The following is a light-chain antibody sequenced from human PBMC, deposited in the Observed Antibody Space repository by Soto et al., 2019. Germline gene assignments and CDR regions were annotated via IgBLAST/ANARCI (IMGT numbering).Light chain of an antibody. Sequence: VLTQSPGTLSLSPGERATLSCRASQSVSSNYFAWYRQKPGQAPRLLIYGISRRATGIPDRFSGSGSGTDFTLTISRLESEDFAVYYCEQYGSSPRTFGQGTKVDIK. CDR3: EQYGSSPRT. J-gene: IGKJ1*01. V-gene: IGKV3-20*01. CDR2: GIS. CDR1: QSVSSNY.